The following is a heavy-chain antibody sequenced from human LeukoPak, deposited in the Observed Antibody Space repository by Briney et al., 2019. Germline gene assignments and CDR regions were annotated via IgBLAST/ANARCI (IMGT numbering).Heavy chain of an antibody. D-gene: IGHD6-13*01. CDR1: GFTFSSYE. J-gene: IGHJ4*02. CDR2: ISSSGSTI. V-gene: IGHV3-48*03. Sequence: GGFLRLSCAASGFTFSSYEMNWVRQAPGKGLDWVSYISSSGSTIYYADSVKGRFTISRDNAKNSLYLQMNSLRAEDTAVYYCASMGGIADQLDRGYFDYWGQGTLVPSPQ. CDR3: ASMGGIADQLDRGYFDY.